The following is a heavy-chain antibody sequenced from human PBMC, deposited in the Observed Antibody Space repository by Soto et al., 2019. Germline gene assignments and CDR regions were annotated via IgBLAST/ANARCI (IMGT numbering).Heavy chain of an antibody. CDR2: IYYTGTT. CDR1: GGSISGGDYY. V-gene: IGHV4-30-4*01. Sequence: QVQLQESGPGLVKPSETLSLTCTVSGGSISGGDYYWTRIRQSPGQGLEWIGNIYYTGTTYYNPSLMSRVTISVDPSNNQFSLSLNSVTAKDTAVYYCARGMGMIRRRDSWGQGTLVIVST. D-gene: IGHD3-22*01. CDR3: ARGMGMIRRRDS. J-gene: IGHJ4*02.